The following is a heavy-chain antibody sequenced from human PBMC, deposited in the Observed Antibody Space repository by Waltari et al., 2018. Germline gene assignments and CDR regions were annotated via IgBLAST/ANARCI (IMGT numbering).Heavy chain of an antibody. CDR1: GYTFTGYY. Sequence: QVQLVQSGAEVKKPGASVKVSCKASGYTFTGYYMHWVRQAPGQGLEWLGWINPNSGGTNYAQKGQGWVTMTRDTSSSTAYMELSRLRSDDTAVYYCARELEGSGSYSPFDYWGQGTLGIGSS. D-gene: IGHD3-10*01. V-gene: IGHV1-2*04. CDR3: ARELEGSGSYSPFDY. CDR2: INPNSGGT. J-gene: IGHJ4*02.